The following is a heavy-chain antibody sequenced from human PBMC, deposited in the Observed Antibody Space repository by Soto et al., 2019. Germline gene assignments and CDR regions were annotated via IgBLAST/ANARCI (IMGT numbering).Heavy chain of an antibody. J-gene: IGHJ6*02. V-gene: IGHV4-59*08. Sequence: QVQLQQSGPGLVKPSETLSLTCSVSSGPTSSHNWGWIRQTPGRGLEWIGYVYSTGGTSYNPSLNSWVXXSADTSTNHISLTLTSVTAADTAVYYCVRQGIGNLHGLVDVWGQGTTVRVSS. CDR3: VRQGIGNLHGLVDV. CDR2: VYSTGGT. CDR1: SGPTSSHN. D-gene: IGHD1-1*01.